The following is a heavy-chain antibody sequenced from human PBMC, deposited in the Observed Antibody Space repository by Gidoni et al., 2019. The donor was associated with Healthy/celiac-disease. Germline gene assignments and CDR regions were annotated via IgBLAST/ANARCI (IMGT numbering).Heavy chain of an antibody. J-gene: IGHJ5*02. CDR1: GGPFSSYA. Sequence: QVQLVQSGAGVQKPGSSVKVSCKASGGPFSSYAISWVRQAPGQGLEWMGGIIPIFGTANYAQKFQGRVTITADESTSTAYMELSSLRSEDTAVYYCAVAASLYNWFDPWGQGTLVTVSS. CDR2: IIPIFGTA. V-gene: IGHV1-69*01. CDR3: AVAASLYNWFDP. D-gene: IGHD6-19*01.